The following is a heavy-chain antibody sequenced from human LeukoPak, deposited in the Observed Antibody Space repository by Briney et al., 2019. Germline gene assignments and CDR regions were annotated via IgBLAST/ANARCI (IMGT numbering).Heavy chain of an antibody. CDR1: GYTFTSYA. CDR3: ATGPAGTYYYYGMDV. CDR2: INTGNGNT. Sequence: ASVKVSCTASGYTFTSYALHWVRQAPGQRLEWMGWINTGNGNTIYSQKFQGRVTIIRDTSASTAYMELSSLRSEDTAVYYCATGPAGTYYYYGMDVWGQGTTVTVSS. V-gene: IGHV1-3*04. D-gene: IGHD6-13*01. J-gene: IGHJ6*02.